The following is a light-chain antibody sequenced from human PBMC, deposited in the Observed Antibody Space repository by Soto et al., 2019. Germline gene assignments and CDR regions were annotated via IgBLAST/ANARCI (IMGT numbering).Light chain of an antibody. CDR1: QSVSSN. V-gene: IGKV3-15*01. J-gene: IGKJ1*01. CDR3: QQYTNWPRT. CDR2: GAS. Sequence: EIVLTQSPGILSLSRGERATLSCRASQSVSSNLAWYQQKPGQAPRLLIYGASTRATGIPARFSGSGSGTEFTLTISSLQSEDFAVYYCQQYTNWPRTFGQGTKVDIK.